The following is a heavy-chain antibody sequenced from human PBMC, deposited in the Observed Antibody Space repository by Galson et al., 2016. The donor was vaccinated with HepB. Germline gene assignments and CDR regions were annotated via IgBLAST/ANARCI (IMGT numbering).Heavy chain of an antibody. J-gene: IGHJ4*02. CDR1: GGSISTSTYY. D-gene: IGHD1-26*01. V-gene: IGHV4-39*01. Sequence: ETLSLTCTVSGGSISTSTYYWVWFRQPPGKGLEWIGSIYYTGTTYYNPSLKSRLTISVGTSKNQFSLKLNSVTAADTAVYYCARGGVSFSDSWGQGTLVTVSS. CDR3: ARGGVSFSDS. CDR2: IYYTGTT.